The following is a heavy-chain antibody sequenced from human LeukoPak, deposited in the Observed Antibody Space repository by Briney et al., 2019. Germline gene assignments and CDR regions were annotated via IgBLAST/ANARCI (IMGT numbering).Heavy chain of an antibody. J-gene: IGHJ4*02. CDR1: GFTFSNYW. D-gene: IGHD6-13*01. Sequence: GGSLRLSCAASGFTFSNYWMGWVRQAPGEGLEWVSSISSGSGYIYYADSVKGRFTIFRDNAKNLLFLQMNSLRAEDTAVYYCARDIAGVSDSWGQGTLVTVSA. CDR2: ISSGSGYI. V-gene: IGHV3-21*01. CDR3: ARDIAGVSDS.